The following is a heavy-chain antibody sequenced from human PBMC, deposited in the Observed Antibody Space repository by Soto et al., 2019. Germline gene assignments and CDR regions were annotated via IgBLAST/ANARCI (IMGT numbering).Heavy chain of an antibody. D-gene: IGHD3-3*01. CDR2: ISGSGGST. CDR3: AKGSPYYDFWSGYYVLDY. Sequence: GGSLRLSCAASGFTFSSYAMSWVRQAPGKGLEWVSAISGSGGSTYYADSVKGRFTISRDNSKNTLYLQMNSLRAEDTAVYYCAKGSPYYDFWSGYYVLDYWGQGSLVTVSS. V-gene: IGHV3-23*01. CDR1: GFTFSSYA. J-gene: IGHJ4*02.